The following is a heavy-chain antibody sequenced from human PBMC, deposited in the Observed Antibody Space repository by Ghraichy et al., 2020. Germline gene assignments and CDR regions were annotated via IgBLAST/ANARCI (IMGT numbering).Heavy chain of an antibody. Sequence: SETLSLTCTVSGGSVSSGSYYWSWIRQPPGKGLEWIGYIYYSGSTNYNPSLKSPVTISVDTSKNQFSLKLSSVTAADTAVYYCARDSSSLDAFDIWGQGTMVTVSS. J-gene: IGHJ3*02. CDR1: GGSVSSGSYY. V-gene: IGHV4-61*01. D-gene: IGHD6-6*01. CDR3: ARDSSSLDAFDI. CDR2: IYYSGST.